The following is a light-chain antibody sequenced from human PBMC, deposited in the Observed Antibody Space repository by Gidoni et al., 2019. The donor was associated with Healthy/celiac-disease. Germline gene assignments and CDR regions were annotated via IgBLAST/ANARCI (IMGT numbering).Light chain of an antibody. CDR3: QQRSNWPLFT. CDR1: QSVSSH. V-gene: IGKV3-11*01. CDR2: DAS. Sequence: SCRASQSVSSHLAWYQQKPGQAPRLLIYDASNRATGIPARFSGSGSGTDFTLTISSLEPADFAVYYCQQRSNWPLFTFXPXTKVDIK. J-gene: IGKJ3*01.